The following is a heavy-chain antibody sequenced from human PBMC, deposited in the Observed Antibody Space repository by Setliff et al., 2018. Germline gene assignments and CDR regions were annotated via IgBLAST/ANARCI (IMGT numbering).Heavy chain of an antibody. D-gene: IGHD2-21*01. V-gene: IGHV1-3*03. J-gene: IGHJ4*02. CDR3: ARGYCDGIGCPAPLYYFAS. CDR1: GYSFTLYA. Sequence: ASVKVSCKASGYSFTLYAMHWMRQAPGQRLEWMGWMNIDNGKTEYSQEFQDRVTFTRDTFAETAYMELRSLTSDDMAVSYCARGYCDGIGCPAPLYYFASWGQGTLVTVSS. CDR2: MNIDNGKT.